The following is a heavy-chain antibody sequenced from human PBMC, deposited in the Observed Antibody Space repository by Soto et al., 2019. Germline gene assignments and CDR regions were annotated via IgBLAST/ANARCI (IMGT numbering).Heavy chain of an antibody. J-gene: IGHJ5*02. CDR2: IIPVFGTV. CDR1: GGTFSNYA. V-gene: IGHV1-69*01. Sequence: QVRLVQSGAEVKKPGSSVKVSCKASGGTFSNYAITWLRLAPGQGLEWLGGIIPVFGTVNYAQKFQGRFTITADESTSTAYMELNRLRSEATAVYYCARDNPYTNSFGNWFDPWGQGTLVIVS. CDR3: ARDNPYTNSFGNWFDP. D-gene: IGHD6-13*01.